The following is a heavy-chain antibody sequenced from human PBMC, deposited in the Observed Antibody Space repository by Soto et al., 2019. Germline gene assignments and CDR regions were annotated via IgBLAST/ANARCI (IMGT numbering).Heavy chain of an antibody. V-gene: IGHV1-18*01. CDR1: GYTFATST. Sequence: QLQLVQSGPEAKKPGASVKVSCKASGYTFATSTISWLRQAPGQGPEWMGWIKAYSGNTNYEQKLQGRLTMTTDTSTSTAYMELRSLTTDDTAIYYCAIADYGDDDYWGQGTLVTVSS. J-gene: IGHJ4*02. CDR2: IKAYSGNT. CDR3: AIADYGDDDY. D-gene: IGHD4-17*01.